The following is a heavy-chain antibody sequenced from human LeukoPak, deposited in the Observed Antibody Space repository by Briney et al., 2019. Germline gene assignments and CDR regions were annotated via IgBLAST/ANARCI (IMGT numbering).Heavy chain of an antibody. CDR3: AKGFRYYDSSSYPH. Sequence: PGGSLRLSCAASGFTFSSYAMSWVRQAPGKGLEWVSAISGSGGSTYYADSVKGRFTISRDNSKNTMYLQMNSLRAEDTAVYYCAKGFRYYDSSSYPHWGQGTLVTVSS. CDR2: ISGSGGST. D-gene: IGHD3-22*01. CDR1: GFTFSSYA. J-gene: IGHJ4*02. V-gene: IGHV3-23*01.